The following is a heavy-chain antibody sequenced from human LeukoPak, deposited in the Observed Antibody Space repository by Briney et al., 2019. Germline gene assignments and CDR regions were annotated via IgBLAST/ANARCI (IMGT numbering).Heavy chain of an antibody. CDR2: IIPILSTS. V-gene: IGHV1-69*04. CDR1: GGTFSNFA. CDR3: ARDYYGSGSYLPNWFDP. Sequence: ASVKVSCKASGGTFSNFAISWVRQAPGQGLEWMGRIIPILSTSNYAQKFQGRVTITADKSTSTAYMELSSLRSEDTAVYYCARDYYGSGSYLPNWFDPWGQGSLVTVSS. J-gene: IGHJ5*02. D-gene: IGHD3-10*01.